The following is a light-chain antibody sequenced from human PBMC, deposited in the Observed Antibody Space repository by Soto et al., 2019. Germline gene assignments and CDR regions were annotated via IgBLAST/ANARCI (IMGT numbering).Light chain of an antibody. Sequence: QSVLTQPASVSGSPGQSITISCTGTSSDVGGYNYVSWYQQHPGKAPKLMIYEVSNRPSGVSNRFSGSKSGNTASLTISGRPAEDEADYYCSSYTSSSTLVFGGGTKVTVL. V-gene: IGLV2-14*01. CDR3: SSYTSSSTLV. CDR1: SSDVGGYNY. CDR2: EVS. J-gene: IGLJ2*01.